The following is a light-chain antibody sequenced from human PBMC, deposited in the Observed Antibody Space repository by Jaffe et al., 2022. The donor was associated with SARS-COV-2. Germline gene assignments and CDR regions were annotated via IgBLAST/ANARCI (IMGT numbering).Light chain of an antibody. V-gene: IGLV2-8*01. CDR1: SSDVGGYNY. Sequence: QSALTQPPSASGSPGQSVTISCTGTSSDVGGYNYVSWYQQYPGKAPKLMIYEVSKRPSGVADRFSGSKSGNTASLTVSGLQAEDEADYYCFSYAGGNTPHVFGTGTKVTVL. CDR3: FSYAGGNTPHV. J-gene: IGLJ1*01. CDR2: EVS.